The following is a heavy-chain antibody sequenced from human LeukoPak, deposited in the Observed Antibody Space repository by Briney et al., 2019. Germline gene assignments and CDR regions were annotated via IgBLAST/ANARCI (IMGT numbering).Heavy chain of an antibody. J-gene: IGHJ4*02. CDR1: GFTFDDYA. CDR3: ATLPRRDIVVVPAAIPDY. CDR2: ISWNSGSI. D-gene: IGHD2-2*02. V-gene: IGHV3-9*01. Sequence: PGRSLRLSCAASGFTFDDYAMHWVRQAPGKGLEWVSGISWNSGSIGYADSVKGRFTISRDNAKNSLYLQMNSLRAEDTAVYYCATLPRRDIVVVPAAIPDYWGQGTLVTVSS.